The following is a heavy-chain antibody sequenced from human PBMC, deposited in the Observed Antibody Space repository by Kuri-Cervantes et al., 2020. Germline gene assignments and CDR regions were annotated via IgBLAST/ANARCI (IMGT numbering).Heavy chain of an antibody. D-gene: IGHD4-23*01. Sequence: GESLKISCAASGFTFSSYGMHWVRQAPGKGLEWVAFIRYDGSNKYYADSVKGRFTISRDNSKNTLYLQMSSLRAEDTAVYYCAKDSRWACEYWGQGTLVTVSS. V-gene: IGHV3-30*02. J-gene: IGHJ4*02. CDR2: IRYDGSNK. CDR1: GFTFSSYG. CDR3: AKDSRWACEY.